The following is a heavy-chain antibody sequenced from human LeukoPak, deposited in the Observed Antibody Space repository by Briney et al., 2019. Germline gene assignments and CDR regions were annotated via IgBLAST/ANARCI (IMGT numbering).Heavy chain of an antibody. D-gene: IGHD3-22*01. CDR2: ISGSGSGGST. V-gene: IGHV3-23*01. CDR1: GFTFSTYG. CDR3: ARDSSGYFHWFDP. J-gene: IGHJ5*02. Sequence: PGGSLRLSCAASGFTFSTYGMTWVRQAPGKGLEWVSAISGSGSGGSTYYADSVKGRFTISRDNSKNTLYLQMNSLRAEDTAVYYCARDSSGYFHWFDPWGQGTLVTVSS.